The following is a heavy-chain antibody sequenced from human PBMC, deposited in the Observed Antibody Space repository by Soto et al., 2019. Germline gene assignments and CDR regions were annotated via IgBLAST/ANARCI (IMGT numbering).Heavy chain of an antibody. CDR2: ISAYNGNT. J-gene: IGHJ4*02. CDR1: GYTFTSYG. Sequence: ASVKVSCKPSGYTFTSYGITWVRQAPGQGLEWMGWISAYNGNTNYAQKFQGRVTMTTGTSTSTAYMELRSLGSDDTAVYYCASGWFGEFVYQFDYWGQGTLVTVSS. CDR3: ASGWFGEFVYQFDY. V-gene: IGHV1-18*01. D-gene: IGHD3-10*01.